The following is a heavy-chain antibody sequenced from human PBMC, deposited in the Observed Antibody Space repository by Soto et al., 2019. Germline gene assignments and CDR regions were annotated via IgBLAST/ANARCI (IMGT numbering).Heavy chain of an antibody. CDR1: GFTFSSYA. Sequence: EVQLLESGGGLVQPGGSLRLSCAASGFTFSSYAMSWVGQAPGKGLEWVSAISGSGGSTYYADSVKGRFTISRDTSKNTLDLQRNSRRDDDTAVYYCAKGHSSSWYSYDAFDIWGQGTMVTVSS. V-gene: IGHV3-23*01. D-gene: IGHD6-13*01. CDR2: ISGSGGST. J-gene: IGHJ3*02. CDR3: AKGHSSSWYSYDAFDI.